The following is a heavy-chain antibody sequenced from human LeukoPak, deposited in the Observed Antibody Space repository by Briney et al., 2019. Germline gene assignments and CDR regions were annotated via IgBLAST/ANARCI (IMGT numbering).Heavy chain of an antibody. J-gene: IGHJ4*02. CDR2: FNTYSGNT. CDR3: VRETSISAAGTRGDN. Sequence: PGASVKVSCKASGYTFTSYGISWVRQAPGQGLEWMGWFNTYSGNTKYAQSLQGRVTVTTDTSTSTAYMELRSLRSDDTAVYYCVRETSISAAGTRGDNWGQGTLVTVS. CDR1: GYTFTSYG. V-gene: IGHV1-18*01. D-gene: IGHD6-13*01.